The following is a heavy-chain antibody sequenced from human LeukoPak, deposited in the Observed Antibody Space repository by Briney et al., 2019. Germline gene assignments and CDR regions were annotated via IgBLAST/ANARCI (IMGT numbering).Heavy chain of an antibody. CDR2: ISYDGSNK. CDR1: GFTFSSYA. D-gene: IGHD3-22*01. CDR3: ARGSHYYDSSGPFDY. V-gene: IGHV3-30*04. Sequence: GGSLRLSCAASGFTFSSYAMHWVRQAPGKGLEWVAVISYDGSNKYYADSVKGRFTISRDNSKNTLYLQMNSLRAEDTAVYYCARGSHYYDSSGPFDYWGQGTLVTVSS. J-gene: IGHJ4*02.